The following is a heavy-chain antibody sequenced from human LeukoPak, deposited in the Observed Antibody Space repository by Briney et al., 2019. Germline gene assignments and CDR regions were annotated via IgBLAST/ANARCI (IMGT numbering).Heavy chain of an antibody. CDR3: APSRSSPPDF. Sequence: GGSLRLSCTASGFTFSSYAMSWVRQAPGKGLEWVSGISSYGASTYYADSVKGRFTISRDNSKNSLYLQLDSLRAEDTAIYYCAPSRSSPPDFWGQGTLVTVSS. D-gene: IGHD3-16*02. CDR1: GFTFSSYA. CDR2: ISSYGAST. V-gene: IGHV3-23*01. J-gene: IGHJ4*02.